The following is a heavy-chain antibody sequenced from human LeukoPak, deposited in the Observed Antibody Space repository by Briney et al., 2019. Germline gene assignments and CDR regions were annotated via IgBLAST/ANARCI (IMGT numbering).Heavy chain of an antibody. D-gene: IGHD2-2*02. CDR1: GGTFSSYA. V-gene: IGHV1-2*06. CDR3: ARVWRYCSSTSCYTYYYYGMDV. Sequence: ASVKVSCKASGGTFSSYAISWVRQAPGQGLEWMGRINPNSGGTNYAQKFQGRVTMTRDTSISTAYMELSRLRSDDTAVYYCARVWRYCSSTSCYTYYYYGMDVWGQGTTVTVSS. J-gene: IGHJ6*02. CDR2: INPNSGGT.